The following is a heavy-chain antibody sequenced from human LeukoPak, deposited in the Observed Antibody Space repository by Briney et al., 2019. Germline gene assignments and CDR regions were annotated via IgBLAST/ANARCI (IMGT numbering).Heavy chain of an antibody. D-gene: IGHD3-9*01. Sequence: GGSLRLSCAASGFTFSSYAMSWVCQAPGKGLEWVSAISGSGGSTYYADSVKGRFTISRDNSKNTLYLQMNSLRAEDTAVYYCAAEHYDILTGYHHFDYWGQGTLVTVSS. CDR2: ISGSGGST. CDR1: GFTFSSYA. CDR3: AAEHYDILTGYHHFDY. J-gene: IGHJ4*02. V-gene: IGHV3-23*01.